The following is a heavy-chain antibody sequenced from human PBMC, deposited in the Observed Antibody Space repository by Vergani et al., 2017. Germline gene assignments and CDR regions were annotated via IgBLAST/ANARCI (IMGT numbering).Heavy chain of an antibody. V-gene: IGHV4-61*02. D-gene: IGHD1-1*01. CDR3: AKATSFDY. J-gene: IGHJ4*02. Sequence: QVQLQESGPGLVKPSQTLSLTCTVSGGSISSGSYYWSWIRQPAGKGLEWIGRIYTSGSTNYNPSLKSRVTISVDTSKNQFSLKLSSVTAADTAVYYCAKATSFDYWGQGTLVTVSS. CDR1: GGSISSGSYY. CDR2: IYTSGST.